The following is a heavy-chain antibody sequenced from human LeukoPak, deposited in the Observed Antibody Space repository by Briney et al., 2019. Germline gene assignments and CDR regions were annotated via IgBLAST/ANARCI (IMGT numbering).Heavy chain of an antibody. CDR2: INPNSGGT. Sequence: ASVKVSCKASGYTFTGYYMHWVRQAPGQGLEWMGWINPNSGGTNYAQKFQGRVTMTRDTSISTAYMELSRLRSDDTAVYYCARLYGDYSSAAFDIWGQGTMVTVSS. CDR3: ARLYGDYSSAAFDI. J-gene: IGHJ3*02. V-gene: IGHV1-2*02. D-gene: IGHD4-17*01. CDR1: GYTFTGYY.